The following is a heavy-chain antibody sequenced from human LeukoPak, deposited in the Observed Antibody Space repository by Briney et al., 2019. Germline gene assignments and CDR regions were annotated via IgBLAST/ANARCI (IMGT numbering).Heavy chain of an antibody. D-gene: IGHD2-2*01. CDR3: AKQGPGYCGSTSCYGVDY. J-gene: IGHJ4*02. V-gene: IGHV7-4-1*02. Sequence: ASVKVSCKASGYTFTSHAMNWVRQAPGQGLEWMGWINTNTGNPTYAQGFTGRFVFSLDTSVSTAYLQISSLKPEDTAVYYCAKQGPGYCGSTSCYGVDYWGQGTLVTVSS. CDR1: GYTFTSHA. CDR2: INTNTGNP.